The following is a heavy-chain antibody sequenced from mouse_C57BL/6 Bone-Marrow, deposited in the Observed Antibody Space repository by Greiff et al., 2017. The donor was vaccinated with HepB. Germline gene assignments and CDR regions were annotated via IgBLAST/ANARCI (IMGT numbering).Heavy chain of an antibody. D-gene: IGHD1-1*01. CDR3: ARGFITTVVYFDY. J-gene: IGHJ2*01. Sequence: EVMLVESEGGLVQPGSSMKLSCTASGFTFSDYYMAWVRQVPEKGLEWVANINYDGSSTYYLDSLKSRFIISRDNAKNILYLQMSSLKSEDTATYYCARGFITTVVYFDYWGQGTTLTVSS. CDR1: GFTFSDYY. CDR2: INYDGSST. V-gene: IGHV5-16*01.